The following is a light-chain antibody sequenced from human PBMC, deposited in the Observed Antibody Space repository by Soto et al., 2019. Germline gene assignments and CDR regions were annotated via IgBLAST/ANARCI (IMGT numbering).Light chain of an antibody. Sequence: QSALTQPASVSGSPGQSIAISCTGTSSDVGSYDRVSWYQHHPGKAPTLMIYEVNKRPSGISDRFSGSKSGNTASLTISGLQAEDEADYYCCSSVGSPHWVFGGGTKVTVL. V-gene: IGLV2-23*02. CDR2: EVN. CDR1: SSDVGSYDR. CDR3: CSSVGSPHWV. J-gene: IGLJ3*02.